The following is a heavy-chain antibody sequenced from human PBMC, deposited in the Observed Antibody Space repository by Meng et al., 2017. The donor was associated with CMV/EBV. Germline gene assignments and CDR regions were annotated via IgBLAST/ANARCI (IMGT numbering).Heavy chain of an antibody. CDR3: AGFWSGYLRLFDY. Sequence: TCAVYGGCFSGYYWSWISQPPGKGLEWIGEINHSGSNNYNPSLKSRVTISVDTSKNQFSLKLSSVTAADTAVYYCAGFWSGYLRLFDYWGQGTLVTVSS. D-gene: IGHD3-3*01. CDR1: GGCFSGYY. J-gene: IGHJ4*02. CDR2: INHSGSN. V-gene: IGHV4-34*01.